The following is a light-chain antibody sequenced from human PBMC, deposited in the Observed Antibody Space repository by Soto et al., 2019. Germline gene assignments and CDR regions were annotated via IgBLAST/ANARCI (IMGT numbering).Light chain of an antibody. J-gene: IGLJ2*01. V-gene: IGLV1-47*01. CDR2: RND. CDR1: NSNIGNNF. Sequence: QSVLTQPPSASGTPGQRVTISCSGSNSNIGNNFAYWYQQLPGTAPKLLIYRNDQRPSGVPDRISGSKSGTSASLAISGLRSEDEADYYCAAWDDSLSGVVFGGGTKVTV. CDR3: AAWDDSLSGVV.